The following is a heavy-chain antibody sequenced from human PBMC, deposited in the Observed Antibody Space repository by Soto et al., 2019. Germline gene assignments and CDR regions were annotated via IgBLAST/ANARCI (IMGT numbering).Heavy chain of an antibody. CDR2: MNPNSGNT. CDR1: GYTFTSYD. CDR3: ARGPKDYYDSSGSPEYFQH. D-gene: IGHD3-22*01. V-gene: IGHV1-8*01. J-gene: IGHJ1*01. Sequence: QVQLVQSGAEVKKPGASVKVPCKASGYTFTSYDINWVRQATGQGLEWMGWMNPNSGNTGYAQKFQGRVTMTRNTSISTAYMELSSLRSEDTAVYYCARGPKDYYDSSGSPEYFQHWGQGTLVTVSS.